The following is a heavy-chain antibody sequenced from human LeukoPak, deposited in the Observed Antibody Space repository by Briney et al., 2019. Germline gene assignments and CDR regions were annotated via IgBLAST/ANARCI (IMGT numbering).Heavy chain of an antibody. CDR2: NSSSSSTI. CDR3: ARRVPSQVITDYFDY. J-gene: IGHJ4*02. CDR1: GFTFSSYS. Sequence: PGGSLRLSCAAPGFTFSSYSMNWVRQAPGKGLEWVSYNSSSSSTIYYADSVKGRFTISRDNAKNSLYLQMNSLRAEDTAVYYCARRVPSQVITDYFDYWGQGTLVTVSS. V-gene: IGHV3-48*04. D-gene: IGHD4-11*01.